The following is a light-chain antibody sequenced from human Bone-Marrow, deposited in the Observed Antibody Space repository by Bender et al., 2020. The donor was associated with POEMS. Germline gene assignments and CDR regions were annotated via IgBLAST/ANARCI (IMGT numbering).Light chain of an antibody. CDR1: GSNIGGYP. J-gene: IGLJ2*01. CDR2: TNN. V-gene: IGLV1-44*01. Sequence: QSVLTQPPSVSGAPGQRVTISCSGSGSNIGGYPVNWYQQLPGTAPRLLIYTNNERPSGVPDRFSGSKSGTSASLAITGLQSDDEADYYCSSAAGGNKFVFGGGTKLTAL. CDR3: SSAAGGNKFV.